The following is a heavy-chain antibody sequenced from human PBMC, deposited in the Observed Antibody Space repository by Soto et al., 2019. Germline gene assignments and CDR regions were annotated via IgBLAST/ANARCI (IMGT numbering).Heavy chain of an antibody. V-gene: IGHV2-5*02. CDR2: IYWDDDK. CDR1: GFSLSTSGVG. D-gene: IGHD6-13*01. CDR3: AHLPLQYSSSWYGGMDV. Sequence: QITLKESGPTLVKPTQTLTLTCTFSGFSLSTSGVGVGWIRQPPGKALEWLALIYWDDDKRYSPSLKSRLTTTQXXPXHXXVLKMSNMDPVDTATYYCAHLPLQYSSSWYGGMDVWGQGTTVTVSS. J-gene: IGHJ6*02.